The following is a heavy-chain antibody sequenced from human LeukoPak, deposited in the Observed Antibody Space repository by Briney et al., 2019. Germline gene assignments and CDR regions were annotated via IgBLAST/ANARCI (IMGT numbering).Heavy chain of an antibody. CDR2: INHSGST. Sequence: SETLSLTCAVYGGSFSGYYWSWIRQPPGKGLEWIGEINHSGSTNYNPSLKSQVTISVDTSKNQFSLKLSSVTAADTAVYYCARAGGWLQRYYDYWGQGTLVTVSS. V-gene: IGHV4-34*01. J-gene: IGHJ4*02. CDR1: GGSFSGYY. CDR3: ARAGGWLQRYYDY. D-gene: IGHD5-24*01.